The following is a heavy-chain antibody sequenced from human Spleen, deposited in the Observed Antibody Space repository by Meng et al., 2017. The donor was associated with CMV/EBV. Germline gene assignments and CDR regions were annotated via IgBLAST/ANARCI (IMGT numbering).Heavy chain of an antibody. CDR2: INPTSGGT. Sequence: ASVKVSCKASGYTFTDDYMHWVRQAPGQGLEWMGWINPTSGGTNYAQKFQGRVTMTSDTSISTAYMELSRLRSDDTAVYYCARTRAGGNNYYYYGLDVWGQGTTVTVSS. V-gene: IGHV1-2*02. D-gene: IGHD6-19*01. CDR1: GYTFTDDY. J-gene: IGHJ6*02. CDR3: ARTRAGGNNYYYYGLDV.